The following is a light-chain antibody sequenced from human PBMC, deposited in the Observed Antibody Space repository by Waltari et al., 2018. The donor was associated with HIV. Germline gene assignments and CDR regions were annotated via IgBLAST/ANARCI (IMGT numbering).Light chain of an antibody. Sequence: DIQLTQSPSFLSASVGDRVTITCRASQDIRNFLVWYQQMPGKAPNLLIYSASTLQSGVPSRFSGGESGTEFTLTISSLQPEDFATYYCQHLNSYPYTFGQGTKVEIK. J-gene: IGKJ2*01. V-gene: IGKV1-9*01. CDR2: SAS. CDR1: QDIRNF. CDR3: QHLNSYPYT.